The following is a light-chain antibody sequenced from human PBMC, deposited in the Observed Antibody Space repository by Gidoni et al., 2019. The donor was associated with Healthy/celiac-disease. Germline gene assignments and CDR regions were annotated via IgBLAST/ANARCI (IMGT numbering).Light chain of an antibody. J-gene: IGLJ2*01. Sequence: SSELTQDPAVSVALGQSVRTTCQGDSLRSYYASWYQQKPGQAPVLVIYGKNNRPSGIPDRFSGSSPGNTASLTITGAQAEDEADYYGNSRDSSGNHGGVGGGTKLTVL. V-gene: IGLV3-19*01. CDR3: NSRDSSGNHGG. CDR1: SLRSYY. CDR2: GKN.